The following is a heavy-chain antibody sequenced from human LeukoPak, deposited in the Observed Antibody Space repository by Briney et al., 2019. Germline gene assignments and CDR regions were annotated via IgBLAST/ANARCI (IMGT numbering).Heavy chain of an antibody. Sequence: PGGSLGLSCAASGPTAGKNYMSWVRQPQGKGREGVPIIFSGGDTYYADSVKGRFTISRDNSKNILYFQMNSLRAEDTAVYYCARAKWELPRIDPCYFDFWGRGTLVTVFS. CDR2: IFSGGDT. CDR3: ARAKWELPRIDPCYFDF. D-gene: IGHD1-26*01. J-gene: IGHJ4*02. V-gene: IGHV3-66*01. CDR1: GPTAGKNY.